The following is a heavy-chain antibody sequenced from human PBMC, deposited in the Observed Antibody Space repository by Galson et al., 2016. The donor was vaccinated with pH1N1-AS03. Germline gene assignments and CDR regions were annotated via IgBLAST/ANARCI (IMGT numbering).Heavy chain of an antibody. Sequence: PALVKPTQTLTLTCTFSGFSLSTSGVGVGWIRQPPGKALEWLALIYWDDDKRHSPSLKSRLTITKDTSKNQVVLTMTNMDPVDTATYYCAQSDYGDYVDYFDYWGQGTLVTVSS. CDR3: AQSDYGDYVDYFDY. D-gene: IGHD4-17*01. CDR2: IYWDDDK. CDR1: GFSLSTSGVG. J-gene: IGHJ4*02. V-gene: IGHV2-5*02.